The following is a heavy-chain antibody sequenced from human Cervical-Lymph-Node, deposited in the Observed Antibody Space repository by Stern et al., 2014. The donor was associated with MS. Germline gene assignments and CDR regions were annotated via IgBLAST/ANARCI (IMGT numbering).Heavy chain of an antibody. Sequence: EVQLVESGGGLVQPGRSLRLSCAASGFTFDDYAMHWVRQAPGKGLEWVSGISWNSGSIGYADSVKGRFTISRDNAKNSLYLQMNSLRAEDTALYYCAKPRYSGSYYYFDYWGQGTLVTVSS. CDR1: GFTFDDYA. D-gene: IGHD1-26*01. V-gene: IGHV3-9*01. CDR2: ISWNSGSI. CDR3: AKPRYSGSYYYFDY. J-gene: IGHJ4*02.